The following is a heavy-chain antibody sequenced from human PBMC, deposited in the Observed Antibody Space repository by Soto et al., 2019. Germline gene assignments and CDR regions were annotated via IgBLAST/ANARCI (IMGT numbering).Heavy chain of an antibody. V-gene: IGHV3-33*01. CDR2: IWYDRSNK. CDR3: TVVGDGDAFDL. J-gene: IGHJ3*01. Sequence: QVQLVESGGGVVQPGRSLRLSCAASGFTFSSYGMHWVRQAPGKGLEWVAVIWYDRSNKYYADSVKGRFTISRDNSKNTLYLQMNSLRAEDTAVYYCTVVGDGDAFDLWGQGTMVTVSS. CDR1: GFTFSSYG. D-gene: IGHD2-15*01.